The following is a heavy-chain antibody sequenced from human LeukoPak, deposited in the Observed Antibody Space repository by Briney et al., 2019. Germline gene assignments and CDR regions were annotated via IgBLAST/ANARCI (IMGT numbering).Heavy chain of an antibody. CDR2: IYTSGST. CDR3: ARAPHYCSGGSRPNFPFDY. D-gene: IGHD2-15*01. V-gene: IGHV4-61*02. J-gene: IGHJ4*02. Sequence: SETLSLTCTVSGGSISSGSYYWSWIRQPAGKGLEWIGRIYTSGSTNYNPSLKSRVTISVDTSKNQFSLKLSSVTAADTAVYYCARAPHYCSGGSRPNFPFDYWGQGTLVTVSS. CDR1: GGSISSGSYY.